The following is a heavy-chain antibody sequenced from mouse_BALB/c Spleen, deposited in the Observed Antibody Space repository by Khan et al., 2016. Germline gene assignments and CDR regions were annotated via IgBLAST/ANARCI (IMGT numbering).Heavy chain of an antibody. CDR2: IYPGNVNT. V-gene: IGHV1S56*01. CDR1: GYTFTNYY. CDR3: ARNYDYDDYAMDY. D-gene: IGHD2-4*01. Sequence: QVQLKQSGPELVKPGASVRVSCKASGYTFTNYYKYWVKQRPGQGLEWIGWIYPGNVNTKYNEKFRGKATLTADTSSSTAYMQLSSLTSEDSAVYFCARNYDYDDYAMDYWGQGTSVTVSS. J-gene: IGHJ4*01.